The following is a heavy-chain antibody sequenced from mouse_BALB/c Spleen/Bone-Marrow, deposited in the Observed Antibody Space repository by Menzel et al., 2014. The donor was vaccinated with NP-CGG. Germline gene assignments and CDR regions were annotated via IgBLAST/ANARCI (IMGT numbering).Heavy chain of an antibody. Sequence: VQLQQSGAELVEPGASVKLSCKASGYTFTSYWMHWVKQRPGQGLEWIGEINPSNGRTNYNEKFKSKATLTVDKSSSTAYMQLSSLTSEDAAVYYCARERYDYDWKDYWGQGTTLTVSS. J-gene: IGHJ2*01. CDR2: INPSNGRT. CDR1: GYTFTSYW. CDR3: ARERYDYDWKDY. D-gene: IGHD2-4*01. V-gene: IGHV1S81*02.